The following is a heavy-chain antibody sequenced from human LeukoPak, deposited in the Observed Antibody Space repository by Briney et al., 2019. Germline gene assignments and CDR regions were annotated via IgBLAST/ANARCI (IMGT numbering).Heavy chain of an antibody. D-gene: IGHD4-17*01. Sequence: GGSLRLSCAASGFTFSTYAMSWVRQAPGKGLEWVSTISGSGGSTYYADSVRGRFTTSRDNSNNTLYLQMNSLRAEDTAVYYCATRLRGPNYWGQGTLATVSS. CDR3: ATRLRGPNY. J-gene: IGHJ4*02. CDR1: GFTFSTYA. CDR2: ISGSGGST. V-gene: IGHV3-23*01.